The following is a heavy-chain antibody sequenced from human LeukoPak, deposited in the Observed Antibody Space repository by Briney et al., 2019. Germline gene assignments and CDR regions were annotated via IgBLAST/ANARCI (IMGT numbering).Heavy chain of an antibody. J-gene: IGHJ4*02. Sequence: GGSLRLSWVASGFAFSRFWMHWVRQAPGKGLVWVSRINDDGNSTTYADSVKGRFTISRDNAKNTLYLQMNSLRAEDTAVYYCATAGAISAYWGQGTLVTVSS. V-gene: IGHV3-74*01. CDR1: GFAFSRFW. D-gene: IGHD3-3*02. CDR2: INDDGNST. CDR3: ATAGAISAY.